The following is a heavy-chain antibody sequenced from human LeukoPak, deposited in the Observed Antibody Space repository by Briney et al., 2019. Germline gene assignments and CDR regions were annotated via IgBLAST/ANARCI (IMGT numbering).Heavy chain of an antibody. J-gene: IGHJ5*02. V-gene: IGHV4-61*02. Sequence: TLSLTCSVSGGAISGEKYYWSWIRQPPGKGLEWIGRIYTGGSANYNPSLNSRVTISVDTSKNQFSLKLSSVTAADTAVYYCAGGVGEVWFDPWGQGTLVTVSS. CDR1: GGAISGEKYY. CDR2: IYTGGSA. CDR3: AGGVGEVWFDP. D-gene: IGHD2-15*01.